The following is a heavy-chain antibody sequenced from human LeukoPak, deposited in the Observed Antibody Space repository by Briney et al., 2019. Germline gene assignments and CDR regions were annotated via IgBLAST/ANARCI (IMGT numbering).Heavy chain of an antibody. Sequence: SETLSLTCTVSGGSISSSSYYRGWIRQPPGKGLEWIGNIFYSGSTYYNPSLKSRVIISVDTSKNQFSLKLSSVTAADTAVYYCAKEDISGYCHYWGQGTLVTVSS. CDR3: AKEDISGYCHY. J-gene: IGHJ4*02. CDR2: IFYSGST. V-gene: IGHV4-39*07. CDR1: GGSISSSSYY. D-gene: IGHD3-22*01.